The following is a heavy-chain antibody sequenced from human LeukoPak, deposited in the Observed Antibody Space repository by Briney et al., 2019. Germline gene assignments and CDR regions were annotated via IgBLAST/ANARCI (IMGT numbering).Heavy chain of an antibody. CDR1: GFTFSNYE. CDR2: ISSSGRTM. CDR3: ARDRKAAVTYPDY. D-gene: IGHD4-17*01. J-gene: IGHJ4*02. Sequence: QAGGSLRLSCGASGFTFSNYEMNWVREAPGEGLEWLSYISSSGRTMYYADSVKGRFTISRDNAKTSLYLQMNSLRAEERAVYYCARDRKAAVTYPDYWGQGTLVTVSS. V-gene: IGHV3-48*03.